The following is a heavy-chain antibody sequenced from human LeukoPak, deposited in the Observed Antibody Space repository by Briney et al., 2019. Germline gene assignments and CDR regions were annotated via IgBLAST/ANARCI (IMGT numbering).Heavy chain of an antibody. D-gene: IGHD3-10*01. CDR2: IYYSGST. V-gene: IGHV4-59*01. Sequence: SETLSLTCTGSGGSLSSYYWSWLRQPPGKGLEGIGYIYYSGSTNYNPSLKSRVTISVDTSKNHFSLKLSSVTAADTAVYYCARAYYGSGSYYNPLSDWFDPWGQGTLVTVSS. J-gene: IGHJ5*02. CDR1: GGSLSSYY. CDR3: ARAYYGSGSYYNPLSDWFDP.